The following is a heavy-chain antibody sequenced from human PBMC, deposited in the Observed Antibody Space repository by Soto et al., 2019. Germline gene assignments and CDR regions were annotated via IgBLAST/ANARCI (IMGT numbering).Heavy chain of an antibody. CDR1: GGSISSYY. J-gene: IGHJ4*02. CDR3: ARLQYSGYLFLAD. V-gene: IGHV4-59*08. Sequence: SETLSLTCTVSGGSISSYYWSWIRQPPGKGLEWIGYIYYSGSTNYNPSLKSRVTISVDTSKNQFPLKLSSVTAADTAVYYCARLQYSGYLFLADWGQGTLVTVSS. D-gene: IGHD5-12*01. CDR2: IYYSGST.